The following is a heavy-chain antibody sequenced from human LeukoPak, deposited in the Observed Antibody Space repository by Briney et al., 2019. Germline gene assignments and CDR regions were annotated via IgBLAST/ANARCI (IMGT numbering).Heavy chain of an antibody. D-gene: IGHD5-18*01. Sequence: GGSLRLSCVGSGFTFSSYGMSWVRQAPGKGLEWVSGISAGIGYTYCADSVRGRFTISRDNSKNTLYLQMNSLRAEDTAVYYCAKTSGYSYSYGDYWGQGTLVIVSS. CDR1: GFTFSSYG. CDR3: AKTSGYSYSYGDY. J-gene: IGHJ4*02. CDR2: ISAGIGYT. V-gene: IGHV3-23*01.